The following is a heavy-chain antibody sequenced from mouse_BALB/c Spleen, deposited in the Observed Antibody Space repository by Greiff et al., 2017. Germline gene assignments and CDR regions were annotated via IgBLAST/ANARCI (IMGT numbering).Heavy chain of an antibody. CDR2: IDPANGNT. CDR1: GFNIKDTY. CDR3: ARGTARALYAMDY. V-gene: IGHV14-3*02. D-gene: IGHD3-1*01. J-gene: IGHJ4*01. Sequence: VQLQQSGAELVKPGASVKLSCTASGFNIKDTYMHWVKQRPEQGLEWIGRIDPANGNTKYDPKFQGKATITADTSSNTAYLQLSSLTSEDTAVYYCARGTARALYAMDYWGQGTSVTVSS.